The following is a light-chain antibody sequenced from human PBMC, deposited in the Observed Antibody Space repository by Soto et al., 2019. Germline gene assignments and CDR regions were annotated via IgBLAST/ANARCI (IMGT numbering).Light chain of an antibody. J-gene: IGKJ4*02. Sequence: DIVMTQSPLSLPVTPGEPASISCRSSQSLLHRSGYNYLTWYLQKPGQSPQLLIYLCSSRASGVPDRFSSSGSDLDFTLEISRVEAEDVGVYYCMRALQTPLTFGGGPKVEIK. CDR3: MRALQTPLT. CDR1: QSLLHRSGYNY. V-gene: IGKV2-28*01. CDR2: LCS.